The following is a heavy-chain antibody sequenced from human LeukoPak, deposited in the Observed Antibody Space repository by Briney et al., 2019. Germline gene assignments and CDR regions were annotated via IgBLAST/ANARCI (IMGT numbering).Heavy chain of an antibody. J-gene: IGHJ4*02. V-gene: IGHV1-69*04. CDR1: GYTFTSYG. CDR2: IIPILGIA. D-gene: IGHD6-19*01. Sequence: ASVKVSCKASGYTFTSYGISWVRQAPGQGLEWMGRIIPILGIANYAQKFQGRVTITADKSTSTAYMELSSLRSEDTAVYYCARVDSSGWYLFDYWGQGTLVTVSS. CDR3: ARVDSSGWYLFDY.